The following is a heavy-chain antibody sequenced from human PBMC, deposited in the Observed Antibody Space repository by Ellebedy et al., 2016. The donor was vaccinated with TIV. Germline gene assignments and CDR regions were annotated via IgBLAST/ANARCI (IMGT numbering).Heavy chain of an antibody. CDR3: ARAQAPTYYYDSSGYWYFDY. D-gene: IGHD3-22*01. CDR1: GFTFSSYW. J-gene: IGHJ4*02. Sequence: GESLKISCAASGFTFSSYWMHWVRQAPGKGLVCVSRINSDGSTTNYADSVKGRFTISRDNAKNTLYLQMNSLRDEDTAVYYCARAQAPTYYYDSSGYWYFDYWGQGTLVTVSS. CDR2: INSDGSTT. V-gene: IGHV3-74*01.